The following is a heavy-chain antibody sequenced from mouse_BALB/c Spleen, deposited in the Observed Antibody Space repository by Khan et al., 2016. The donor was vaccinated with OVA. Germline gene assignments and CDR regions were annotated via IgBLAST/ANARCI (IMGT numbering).Heavy chain of an antibody. J-gene: IGHJ4*01. Sequence: DLVKPGASVKLSCKASGYTFNSFWIHWIKQGPGQGLEWIGQISPGSGSAYYNGVFRGKATLTVDTSSRTAYFQLNSLSSEDSAVSFCARSNYYGRSRCALDYWGLGTSVTVSS. CDR2: ISPGSGSA. CDR1: GYTFNSFW. V-gene: IGHV1S41*01. CDR3: ARSNYYGRSRCALDY. D-gene: IGHD1-1*01.